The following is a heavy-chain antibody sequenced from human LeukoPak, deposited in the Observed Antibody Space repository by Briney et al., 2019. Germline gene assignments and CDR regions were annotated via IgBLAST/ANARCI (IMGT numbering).Heavy chain of an antibody. CDR3: TTAQDHYDFWSGRQSNYYYYMDV. D-gene: IGHD3-3*01. CDR1: GFTFSSYG. V-gene: IGHV3-15*01. Sequence: PGGSLRLSCAASGFTFSSYGMSWVRQAPGKGQEWVGRIKSKTDGGTTDYAAPVKGRFTISRDDSKNTLYLQMNSLKTEDTAVYYCTTAQDHYDFWSGRQSNYYYYMDVWGKGTTVTVSS. J-gene: IGHJ6*03. CDR2: IKSKTDGGTT.